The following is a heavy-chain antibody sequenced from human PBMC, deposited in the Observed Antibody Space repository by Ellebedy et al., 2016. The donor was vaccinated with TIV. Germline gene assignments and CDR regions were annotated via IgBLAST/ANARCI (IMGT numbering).Heavy chain of an antibody. Sequence: GESLKISCKASGYSFSTYWITWVRQMPGKGLEWMGKIDPTDSYTNYSPSFQGLVTISSDESASTAYLQWASLKASDSATYYCSRHRGYGMDVWGQGTTVTVSS. CDR2: IDPTDSYT. J-gene: IGHJ6*02. V-gene: IGHV5-10-1*01. CDR3: SRHRGYGMDV. D-gene: IGHD3-10*01. CDR1: GYSFSTYW.